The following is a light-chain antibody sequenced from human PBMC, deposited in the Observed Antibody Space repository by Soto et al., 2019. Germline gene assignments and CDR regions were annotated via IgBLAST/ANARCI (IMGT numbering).Light chain of an antibody. CDR1: QSVSSSY. J-gene: IGKJ2*01. CDR2: GAS. Sequence: EIVLTQSPGTLSLSPGERAALSCRASQSVSSSYLAWYQQKPGQAPRLLIHGASFRATGIPDRFSGSGSGTDFTLTINRLEPEDFSVYYSQQYGSSPLSPFGQGTKVAI. CDR3: QQYGSSPLSP. V-gene: IGKV3-20*01.